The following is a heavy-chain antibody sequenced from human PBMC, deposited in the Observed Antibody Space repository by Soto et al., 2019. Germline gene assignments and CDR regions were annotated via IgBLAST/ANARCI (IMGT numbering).Heavy chain of an antibody. CDR1: GYTFTSYY. Sequence: ASVKVCCKASGYTFTSYYMHWVRQAPGQGLEWMGIINPSGGSTSYAQKFQGRVTMTRDTSTSTVYMELSSLRSEDTAVYYCARAARAAAGSNWFDPWGQGTQVTVSS. V-gene: IGHV1-46*03. J-gene: IGHJ5*02. CDR2: INPSGGST. D-gene: IGHD6-13*01. CDR3: ARAARAAAGSNWFDP.